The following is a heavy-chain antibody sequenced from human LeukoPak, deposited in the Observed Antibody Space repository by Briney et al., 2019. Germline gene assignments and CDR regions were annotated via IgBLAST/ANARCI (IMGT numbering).Heavy chain of an antibody. CDR3: AKDRPITMIVVGPDAFDI. D-gene: IGHD3-22*01. CDR1: GFTFSSYA. J-gene: IGHJ3*02. V-gene: IGHV3-23*01. CDR2: ISGSGGST. Sequence: PGGSLRLSCAASGFTFSSYAMSWVRQAPGKGLEWVSAISGSGGSTYYADSVKGRFTISRDNSKNTLYLQMNSLRAEDTAVYYCAKDRPITMIVVGPDAFDIWGQGTIVTVSS.